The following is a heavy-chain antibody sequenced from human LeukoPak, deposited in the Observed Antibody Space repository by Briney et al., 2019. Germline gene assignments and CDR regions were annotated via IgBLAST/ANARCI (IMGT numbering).Heavy chain of an antibody. CDR3: ARSYCSGGSCQGWFSLFDY. V-gene: IGHV5-51*01. J-gene: IGHJ4*02. CDR1: GYSFTSYW. CDR2: IYPGDSGT. Sequence: GESLKISCKGSGYSFTSYWIGWVRQMPGKGLEWMGIIYPGDSGTRYSPSFQGQVTISADKSISTAYLQWSSLKASDTAMYYCARSYCSGGSCQGWFSLFDYWGQGTLVTVSS. D-gene: IGHD2-15*01.